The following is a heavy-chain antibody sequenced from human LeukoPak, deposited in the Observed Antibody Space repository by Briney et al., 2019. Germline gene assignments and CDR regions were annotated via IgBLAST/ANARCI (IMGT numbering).Heavy chain of an antibody. D-gene: IGHD3-16*02. CDR3: ATDVPYTGGGAIVY. V-gene: IGHV3-15*01. J-gene: IGHJ4*02. Sequence: GGSPRLSCAASGVAFSNLWMTWVRQAPGKGPEWVGHIKSKFDGGTADYGAPVKDRFTISRDDSKNTLYLQVNSLKTEDTAVYYCATDVPYTGGGAIVYWGQGSLVTVSS. CDR1: GVAFSNLW. CDR2: IKSKFDGGTA.